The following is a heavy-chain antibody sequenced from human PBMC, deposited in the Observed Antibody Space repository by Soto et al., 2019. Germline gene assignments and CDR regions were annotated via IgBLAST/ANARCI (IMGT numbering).Heavy chain of an antibody. Sequence: QLQLQESGPGLVKPSETLSLTCTVSGGSISSSSYYWGWIRQPPGKGLEWIGSIYYSGSTYYNPSLKSRVTLSVDPSKNQFSLKLSSVTAADTAVYYCARRLYYDSSGFEGGGMDVWGQGTTVTVSS. CDR2: IYYSGST. CDR1: GGSISSSSYY. D-gene: IGHD3-22*01. CDR3: ARRLYYDSSGFEGGGMDV. J-gene: IGHJ6*02. V-gene: IGHV4-39*01.